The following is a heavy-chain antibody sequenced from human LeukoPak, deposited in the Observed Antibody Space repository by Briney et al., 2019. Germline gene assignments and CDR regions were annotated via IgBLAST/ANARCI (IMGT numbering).Heavy chain of an antibody. CDR2: IIPMRNLA. J-gene: IGHJ5*02. Sequence: SVKVSCKASGADFNTHIINWVRQAPGQGLEWMGRIIPMRNLANYAHKFQGRVIITADKSRRTAYMELSSLTSDDTAVYYCARGKYCRGGECYSVRTSYDGFDPWGQGTVVSVSS. D-gene: IGHD2-15*01. CDR1: GADFNTHI. V-gene: IGHV1-69*02. CDR3: ARGKYCRGGECYSVRTSYDGFDP.